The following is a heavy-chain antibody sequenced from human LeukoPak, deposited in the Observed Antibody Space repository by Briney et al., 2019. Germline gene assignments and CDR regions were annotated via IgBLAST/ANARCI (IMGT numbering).Heavy chain of an antibody. CDR1: GFSFSTYW. Sequence: GGSLRLSCAASGFSFSTYWMGWVRQAPGKGLEWVANIKQDGSETYYVDSVRGRFTVSRDNAKNSLFLQMNSLRVDDTAVYYCVKDSFDYVWGSYQAFYYYMDVWGKGTTVTISS. D-gene: IGHD3-16*02. CDR3: VKDSFDYVWGSYQAFYYYMDV. V-gene: IGHV3-7*01. J-gene: IGHJ6*03. CDR2: IKQDGSET.